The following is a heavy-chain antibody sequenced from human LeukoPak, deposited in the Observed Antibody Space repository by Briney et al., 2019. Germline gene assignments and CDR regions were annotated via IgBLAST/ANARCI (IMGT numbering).Heavy chain of an antibody. CDR1: GFTFSSYG. Sequence: GGSLRLSCAASGFTFSSYGMSWVRQAPGKGLEWISHISNFGDIIHYADSVEGRFTISRDNDKNSIYLQMNSLRAEDTAVYYCAKDATPALGTVYMDVWGKGTTVTISS. J-gene: IGHJ6*03. V-gene: IGHV3-48*04. D-gene: IGHD6-13*01. CDR2: ISNFGDII. CDR3: AKDATPALGTVYMDV.